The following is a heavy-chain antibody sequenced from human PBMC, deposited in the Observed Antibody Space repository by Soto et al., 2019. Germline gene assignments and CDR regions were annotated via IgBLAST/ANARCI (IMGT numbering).Heavy chain of an antibody. D-gene: IGHD3-3*01. V-gene: IGHV4-59*08. CDR3: ARHLTTYYDFWSGYYTPYWFDP. CDR1: GGSISSYY. Sequence: SETLSLTCSVSGGSISSYYWSWIRQPPGKGLEWIAYIYYSVTSYNPSLKSRVSISLHTSKNQFSLKLSSVTAADTAVYYCARHLTTYYDFWSGYYTPYWFDPWGQGTLVTVSS. CDR2: IYYSVT. J-gene: IGHJ5*02.